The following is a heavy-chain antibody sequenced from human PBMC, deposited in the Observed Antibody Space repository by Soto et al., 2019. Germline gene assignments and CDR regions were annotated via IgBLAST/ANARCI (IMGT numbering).Heavy chain of an antibody. CDR2: IMPIFGSA. V-gene: IGHV1-69*01. Sequence: QVQLVQSGAEVKKPGSSVKVSCKASGGTFSRHTISWVRQAPGQGLEWMGGIMPIFGSANYAQKFQGRVTITADENTRTVYMELSRLRSEDTAVYYCARQFDSDTTGYYYAYWGQGTLVTVSS. J-gene: IGHJ4*02. CDR1: GGTFSRHT. CDR3: ARQFDSDTTGYYYAY. D-gene: IGHD3-22*01.